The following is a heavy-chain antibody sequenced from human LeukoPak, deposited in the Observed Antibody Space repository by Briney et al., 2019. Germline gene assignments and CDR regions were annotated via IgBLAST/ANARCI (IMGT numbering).Heavy chain of an antibody. J-gene: IGHJ4*02. CDR1: GGSISSYY. CDR2: IYYSGST. V-gene: IGHV4-59*08. CDR3: ARYSYGGYYFDF. Sequence: SETLSLTCTVSGGSISSYYWSWIRQPAGKGLEWIGFIYYSGSTNYNPSFKSRVIISVDTSKNQFSLNLGSVTAADTAVYYCARYSYGGYYFDFWGQGILVTVSS. D-gene: IGHD5-18*01.